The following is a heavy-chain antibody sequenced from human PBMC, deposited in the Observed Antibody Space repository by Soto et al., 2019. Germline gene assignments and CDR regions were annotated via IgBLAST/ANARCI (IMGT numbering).Heavy chain of an antibody. J-gene: IGHJ4*02. Sequence: ASVKLSCKASGNTFTNYAVHWLRQAPGQTLEWMGWLNAGNGDTKYSPTFQGRVTITRDTSASTAYMELSSLRSEDTAVYYCARQLYYDFWSGYYGPFDYWGQGTQVTVSS. CDR1: GNTFTNYA. D-gene: IGHD3-3*01. CDR3: ARQLYYDFWSGYYGPFDY. V-gene: IGHV1-3*01. CDR2: LNAGNGDT.